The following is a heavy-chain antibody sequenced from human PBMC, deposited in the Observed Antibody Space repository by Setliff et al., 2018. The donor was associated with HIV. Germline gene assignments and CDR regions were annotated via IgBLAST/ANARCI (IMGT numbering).Heavy chain of an antibody. CDR1: GVSISTYY. CDR3: VTSSSWSSRLNF. Sequence: PSETLSLTCTVSGVSISTYYWIWIRQSPGKGLEWIGYIYSSGSTNSNPSLSSRVSMSVDTSKNQFSLKLTSVTAADTAVYYCVTSSSWSSRLNFWGPGMLVTVSS. CDR2: IYSSGST. D-gene: IGHD2-2*01. V-gene: IGHV4-4*09. J-gene: IGHJ4*02.